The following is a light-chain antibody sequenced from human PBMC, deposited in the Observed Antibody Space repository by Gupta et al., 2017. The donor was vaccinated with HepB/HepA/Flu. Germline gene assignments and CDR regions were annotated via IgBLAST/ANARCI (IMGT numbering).Light chain of an antibody. J-gene: IGLJ2*01. CDR2: QDS. Sequence: SYELTQPPSVYVSPGQTASITCSGDKLGDKYACWYQQKPGQSPVLVIYQDSKRPSGIPERFSGSNSGNTATLTISGTQAMDEADYYFQAWDSSIHVVFGGGTKLTVL. CDR3: QAWDSSIHVV. V-gene: IGLV3-1*01. CDR1: KLGDKY.